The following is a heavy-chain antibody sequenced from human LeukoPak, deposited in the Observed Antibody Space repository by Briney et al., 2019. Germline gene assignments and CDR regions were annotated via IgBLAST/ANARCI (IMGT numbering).Heavy chain of an antibody. V-gene: IGHV3-43*01. CDR3: AGGSGWIIDS. Sequence: GGSLRLSCAASGFSLNDYTLHWVRQRPGKGLEWVSLLTYDGRRPHYVDSVKGRFTISRDNAKNSLYLQMNSLRAEDTAVFYCAGGSGWIIDSWGQGTLVTVSS. J-gene: IGHJ4*02. CDR2: LTYDGRRP. D-gene: IGHD6-19*01. CDR1: GFSLNDYT.